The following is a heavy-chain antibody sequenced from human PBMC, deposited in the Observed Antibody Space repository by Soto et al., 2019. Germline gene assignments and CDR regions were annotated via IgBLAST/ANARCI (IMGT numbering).Heavy chain of an antibody. D-gene: IGHD2-15*01. Sequence: ASVKVSCKASGYTFTSYYMHWVRQAPGQGLEWMGIINPSGGSTSYAQKFQGRVTMTRDTSTSTVYMELSSLRSEDTAVYYCARKAVAATGSRWLDPWGQGTLVTVPS. CDR2: INPSGGST. J-gene: IGHJ5*02. V-gene: IGHV1-46*01. CDR3: ARKAVAATGSRWLDP. CDR1: GYTFTSYY.